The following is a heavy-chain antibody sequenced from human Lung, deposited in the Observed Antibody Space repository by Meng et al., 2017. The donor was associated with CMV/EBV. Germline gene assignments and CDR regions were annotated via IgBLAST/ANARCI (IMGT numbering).Heavy chain of an antibody. CDR3: SRDPHSSGYYPLDY. CDR1: GYTFTSYG. J-gene: IGHJ4*02. V-gene: IGHV1-18*01. Sequence: SVKVSCXASGYTFTSYGISGVRQALGQGLEWMGRISAYNGNTIYAQKFQGRVTITPDKFTSTAYMELSSLRSEDTAVYYFSRDPHSSGYYPLDYWGQGTLVTVSS. D-gene: IGHD3-22*01. CDR2: ISAYNGNT.